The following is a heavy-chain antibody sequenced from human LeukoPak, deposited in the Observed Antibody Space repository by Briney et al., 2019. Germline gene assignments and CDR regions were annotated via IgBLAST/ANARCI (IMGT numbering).Heavy chain of an antibody. CDR1: GGSFSGYY. V-gene: IGHV4-34*01. D-gene: IGHD1-14*01. CDR3: ARRVHNRGLYDLGAFDI. J-gene: IGHJ3*02. Sequence: ASETLSLTCAVYGGSFSGYYWSWIRQPPGKGLEWIGEINHSGSTNYNPSLKSRVTISVDTSKNQFSLKLSSVTAADTAVYYCARRVHNRGLYDLGAFDIWGQGTMVTVSS. CDR2: INHSGST.